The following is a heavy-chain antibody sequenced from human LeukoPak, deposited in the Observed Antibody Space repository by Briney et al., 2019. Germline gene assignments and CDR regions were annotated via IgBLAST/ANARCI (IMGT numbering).Heavy chain of an antibody. CDR1: GYSFTSYW. D-gene: IGHD3-10*01. Sequence: GESLKISCKGSGYSFTSYWIGWVRQMPGKGLEWMGIIYPGDSDTRYSPSFQGQVTISADKSISTAYLQWSSLKALDTAMYYCGRAGFGELLTWDYWGQGTLVTVSS. V-gene: IGHV5-51*01. CDR3: GRAGFGELLTWDY. CDR2: IYPGDSDT. J-gene: IGHJ4*02.